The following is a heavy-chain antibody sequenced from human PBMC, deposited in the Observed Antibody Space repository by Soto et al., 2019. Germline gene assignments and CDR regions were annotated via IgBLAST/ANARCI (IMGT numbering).Heavy chain of an antibody. CDR3: ARAGGGDSSGYYRPGWSYYYGMDV. D-gene: IGHD3-22*01. J-gene: IGHJ6*02. CDR1: GYTFTGYY. V-gene: IGHV1-2*04. CDR2: INPNSGGT. Sequence: GASVKVSCKASGYTFTGYYMHWVRQAPGQGLEWMGWINPNSGGTNYAQKFQGWVTMTRDTSISTAYMELSRLRSGDTAVYYCARAGGGDSSGYYRPGWSYYYGMDVWGQGTTVTVSS.